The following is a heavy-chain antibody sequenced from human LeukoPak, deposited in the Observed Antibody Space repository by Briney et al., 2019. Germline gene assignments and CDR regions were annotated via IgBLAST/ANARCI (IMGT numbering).Heavy chain of an antibody. CDR3: ARKDGDY. J-gene: IGHJ4*02. CDR1: GASISAFH. Sequence: SETLSLTCTASGASISAFHWTWFRQPAGKGLEWIVLIYSSGSTLFNPSLKSRVAMSVDLTKNQLSLKLTSVTAADTAMYYCARKDGDYWGRGTLVTVSS. V-gene: IGHV4-4*07. CDR2: IYSSGST.